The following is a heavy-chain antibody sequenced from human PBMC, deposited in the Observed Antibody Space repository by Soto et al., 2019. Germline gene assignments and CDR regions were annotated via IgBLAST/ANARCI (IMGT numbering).Heavy chain of an antibody. CDR3: AREHGSGSFPN. CDR1: GFTFSSYW. CDR2: INSDGSGT. V-gene: IGHV3-74*01. J-gene: IGHJ4*02. D-gene: IGHD3-10*01. Sequence: GGSLRLSCAASGFTFSSYWMHWVRQAPGKGLVWVSRINSDGSGTSYADSVKGRFTISRDNAKNTLYLQMNSLRAEDTAVYYCAREHGSGSFPNWGQGTLVTVSS.